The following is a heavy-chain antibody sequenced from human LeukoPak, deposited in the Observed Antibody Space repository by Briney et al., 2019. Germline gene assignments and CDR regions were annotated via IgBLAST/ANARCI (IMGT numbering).Heavy chain of an antibody. J-gene: IGHJ5*02. CDR1: GGSISSYY. CDR2: IYYSGST. D-gene: IGHD6-6*01. Sequence: SETLSLTCTVSGGSISSYYWSWIRQPPGKGLEWIGYIYYSGSTNYNPSLKSRVTISVDTSKNQFSLKLSSVTAADTAVYYCARDQEDSSSFPGFDPWGQGTLVTVSP. V-gene: IGHV4-59*01. CDR3: ARDQEDSSSFPGFDP.